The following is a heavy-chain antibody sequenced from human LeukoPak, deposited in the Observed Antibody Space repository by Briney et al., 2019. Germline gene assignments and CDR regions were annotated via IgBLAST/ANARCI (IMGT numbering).Heavy chain of an antibody. J-gene: IGHJ6*03. CDR2: IKQDGSEK. D-gene: IGHD3-10*01. CDR3: ARDGITMVRGVIYNYYYYYYMDV. V-gene: IGHV3-7*01. Sequence: GGSLRLSCAASGFTFSSYWMSWVRQAPGKGLEWVANIKQDGSEKYYVDSVKGRFTISRDNAKNSLYLQMNSLRAEDTAVYYCARDGITMVRGVIYNYYYYYYMDVWGKGTTVTVSS. CDR1: GFTFSSYW.